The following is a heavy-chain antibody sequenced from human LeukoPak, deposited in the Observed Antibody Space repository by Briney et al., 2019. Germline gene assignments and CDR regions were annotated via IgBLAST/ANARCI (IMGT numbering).Heavy chain of an antibody. CDR1: GGSFSGYY. D-gene: IGHD2-15*01. J-gene: IGHJ6*03. V-gene: IGHV4-34*01. Sequence: SETLSLTCAVYGGSFSGYYWSWIRQPPGKGLEWIGEINHSGSTNYNPSLKSRVTISVDTSKNQFSLKLSSVTAADTAVYYCARVVVVAATSRSYYYYYMDVWGKGTTVTVSS. CDR2: INHSGST. CDR3: ARVVVVAATSRSYYYYYMDV.